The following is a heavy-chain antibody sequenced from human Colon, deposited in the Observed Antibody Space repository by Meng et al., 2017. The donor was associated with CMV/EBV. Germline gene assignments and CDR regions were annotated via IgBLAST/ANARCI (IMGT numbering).Heavy chain of an antibody. CDR1: GFNFRDFA. Sequence: GGSLRLSCGGSGFNFRDFALSWVRQAPGKGLEWVSAITGSGSSRYYADSVKGRFTISRDNPSNTLYLELNRLTADDTAVYYCARSPEQQPGQDFWGQGTLVTSPQ. J-gene: IGHJ4*02. CDR3: ARSPEQQPGQDF. V-gene: IGHV3-23*01. CDR2: ITGSGSSR. D-gene: IGHD6-13*01.